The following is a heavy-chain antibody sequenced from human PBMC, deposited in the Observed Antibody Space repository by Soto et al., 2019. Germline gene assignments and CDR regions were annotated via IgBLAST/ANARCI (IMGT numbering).Heavy chain of an antibody. CDR2: IYYSGIT. Sequence: PSETLSLTCTVSGDSISSSNYYWGWIRHPPGKGLEWIANIYYSGITYCNPSLKSRVAISVDTSKNQFSLKLSSVSAADTAIYYCARSNSGYYKWFDPWGQGTLVTVSS. V-gene: IGHV4-39*01. CDR1: GDSISSSNYY. J-gene: IGHJ5*02. D-gene: IGHD3-22*01. CDR3: ARSNSGYYKWFDP.